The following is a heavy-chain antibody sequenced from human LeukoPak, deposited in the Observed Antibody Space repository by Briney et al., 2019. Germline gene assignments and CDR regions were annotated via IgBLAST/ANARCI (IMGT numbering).Heavy chain of an antibody. CDR3: ASRYCGSANCQWGDYYYYGMDG. V-gene: IGHV1-69*13. D-gene: IGHD2-2*01. J-gene: IGHJ6*02. CDR1: GGTLSSYA. CDR2: IIPIFGTK. Sequence: ASVKVSCTASGGTLSSYAISWVRQAPGQGLEWMGGIIPIFGTKKYSQKFEGRVTITAAESTGTAFMDLNRLTSDDTAVYYCASRYCGSANCQWGDYYYYGMDGWGQGTTVTVSS.